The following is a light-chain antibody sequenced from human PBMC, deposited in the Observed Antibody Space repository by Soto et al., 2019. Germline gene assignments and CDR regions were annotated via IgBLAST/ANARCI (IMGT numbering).Light chain of an antibody. CDR3: MQYNKWPRT. CDR1: QSVSNN. Sequence: EIVMTQSPATLSLSVVERATLSFRASQSVSNNLDWYQQKPGRAPKLLIYGASNMETGIPARFRGSGPGTDSTLTISRVEAEDFAVYYCMQYNKWPRTFGQGTKVDIK. CDR2: GAS. V-gene: IGKV3-15*01. J-gene: IGKJ1*01.